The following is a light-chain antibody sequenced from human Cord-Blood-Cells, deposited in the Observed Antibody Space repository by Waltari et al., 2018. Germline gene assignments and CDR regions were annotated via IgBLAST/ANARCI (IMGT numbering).Light chain of an antibody. V-gene: IGKV1-5*01. CDR1: QSISSW. CDR3: QQLTL. Sequence: DIQMTQSPSTLSASVGDRVTITCRASQSISSWLAWYQQKPGKAPKLLIYAASTLQSGVPSRFSGSGSGTDFTLTISSLQPEDFATYYCQQLTLFGQGTKLEIK. CDR2: AAS. J-gene: IGKJ2*01.